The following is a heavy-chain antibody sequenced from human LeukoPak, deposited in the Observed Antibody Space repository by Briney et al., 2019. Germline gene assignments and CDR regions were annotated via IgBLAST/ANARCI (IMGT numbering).Heavy chain of an antibody. V-gene: IGHV3-23*01. Sequence: PGGSLRLSCAASGFTFSSYAMSWVRQAPGKGLEWVSAINGGGGSTYYADSVKGRFTISRDNSKSTLYLQMNSLRAEDTAVYYCARSSSWYRNNWFDPWGQGTLVTVSS. CDR3: ARSSSWYRNNWFDP. J-gene: IGHJ5*02. D-gene: IGHD6-13*01. CDR2: INGGGGST. CDR1: GFTFSSYA.